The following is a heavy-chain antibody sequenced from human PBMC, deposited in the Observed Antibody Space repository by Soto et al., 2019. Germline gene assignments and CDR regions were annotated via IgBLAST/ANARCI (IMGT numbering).Heavy chain of an antibody. CDR3: ARGPTMDYDILTVGDYFDY. V-gene: IGHV3-21*01. CDR1: GFTFSSYS. Sequence: GESLKISCAASGFTFSSYSMNWVRQAPGKGLEWVSSISSSSSYIYYADSVKGRFTISRDNAKKSLYLQMNSLRAEDTAVYYCARGPTMDYDILTVGDYFDYWGQGTLVTVSS. CDR2: ISSSSSYI. J-gene: IGHJ4*02. D-gene: IGHD3-9*01.